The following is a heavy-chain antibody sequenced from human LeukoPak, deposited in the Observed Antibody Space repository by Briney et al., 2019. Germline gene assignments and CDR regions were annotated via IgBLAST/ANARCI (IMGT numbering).Heavy chain of an antibody. Sequence: SETLSLTCAVYGGSFSGYYWSWIRQPPGKGLEWIGEINHSGSTNYNPSLKSRVTISVHTSKNQFSLKLSSVTAADTAVYYCARGPYSSGWYPVGYFQHWGQGTLVTVSS. D-gene: IGHD6-19*01. CDR2: INHSGST. CDR3: ARGPYSSGWYPVGYFQH. V-gene: IGHV4-34*01. J-gene: IGHJ1*01. CDR1: GGSFSGYY.